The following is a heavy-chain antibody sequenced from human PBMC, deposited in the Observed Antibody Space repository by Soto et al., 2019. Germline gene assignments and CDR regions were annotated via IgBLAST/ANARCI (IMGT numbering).Heavy chain of an antibody. CDR2: VHHSVTT. CDR3: ARDTSSTSLRAEYFQF. J-gene: IGHJ1*01. CDR1: GGPVGYTSFY. D-gene: IGHD6-13*01. Sequence: PSETLSLTCDVSGGPVGYTSFYWGWLRQSPGKGLEWIGSVHHSVTTYYNPSLKGRDTISMDTSKNQFSLRLTSVTAADTAVYYCARDTSSTSLRAEYFQFWGQGTQVTVSS. V-gene: IGHV4-39*02.